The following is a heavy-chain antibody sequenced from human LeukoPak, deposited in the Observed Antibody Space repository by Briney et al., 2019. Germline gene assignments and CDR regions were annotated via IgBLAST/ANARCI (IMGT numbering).Heavy chain of an antibody. V-gene: IGHV3-48*01. CDR2: ISSSSSTI. J-gene: IGHJ3*02. D-gene: IGHD3-22*01. Sequence: GGSLRLSCAASGFTFSSYSMNWVRQAPGKGLEWVSYISSSSSTIYYADSVKGRFTISRDNAKNSLYLQMNSLRAEDTAVYYCARAPSMIVVADAFDIWGQGTMVTVSS. CDR1: GFTFSSYS. CDR3: ARAPSMIVVADAFDI.